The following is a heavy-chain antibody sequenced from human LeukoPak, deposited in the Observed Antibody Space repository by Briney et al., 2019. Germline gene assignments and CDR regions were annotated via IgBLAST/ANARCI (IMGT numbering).Heavy chain of an antibody. J-gene: IGHJ3*02. D-gene: IGHD3/OR15-3a*01. CDR2: ISFDGSDT. CDR1: GFPLTNSG. V-gene: IGHV3-30*18. CDR3: VKGRGNYGTGSGTFEI. Sequence: GGSLGLSCAASGFPLTNSGLDWVRLAPGKGLGWVAVISFDGSDTGYADSVKGRFTISRGTSKNTVYLQLNSLRAEDTAVYFCVKGRGNYGTGSGTFEIWGQGTMVTVSS.